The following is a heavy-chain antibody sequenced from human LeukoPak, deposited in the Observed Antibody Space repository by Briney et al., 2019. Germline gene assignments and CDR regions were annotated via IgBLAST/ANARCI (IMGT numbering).Heavy chain of an antibody. J-gene: IGHJ6*03. CDR2: IYPGDSDT. Sequence: GESLEISCKGSGYSFTSYWIGWVRQMPGKGLECMGIIYPGDSDTRYSPSFQGQVTISADKSISTAYLQWSSLRASDTAMYYCARHRQYDFWSGYPPHYMDVWGKGTTVTVSS. CDR3: ARHRQYDFWSGYPPHYMDV. V-gene: IGHV5-51*01. CDR1: GYSFTSYW. D-gene: IGHD3-3*01.